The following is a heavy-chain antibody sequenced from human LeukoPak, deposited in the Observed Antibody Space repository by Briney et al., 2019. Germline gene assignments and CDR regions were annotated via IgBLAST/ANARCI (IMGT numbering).Heavy chain of an antibody. V-gene: IGHV4-30-2*01. CDR2: IYHSGST. J-gene: IGHJ6*02. Sequence: PSETLSLTCAVSGGSISSGGYSWSWIRQPPGKGLEWIGYIYHSGSTYYNPSLKSRVTISVDRSKNQFSLKLSSVTAADTAVYYCARAARQSLGGRSYYYYGMDVWGQGTTVTVSS. D-gene: IGHD1-26*01. CDR1: GGSISSGGYS. CDR3: ARAARQSLGGRSYYYYGMDV.